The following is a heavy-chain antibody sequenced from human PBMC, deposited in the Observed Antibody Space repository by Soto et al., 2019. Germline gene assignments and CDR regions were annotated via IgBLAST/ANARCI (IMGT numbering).Heavy chain of an antibody. CDR2: IYYSGSS. V-gene: IGHV4-59*01. D-gene: IGHD3-16*01. Sequence: QVQLQESGPGLVKPSETLSLTCTVSGGSISSYYWSWIRQPPGKGLEWIGYIYYSGSSNYNPSLKSRVTIAVDTSKNQCSLKLSSVTAADTAVYYCARDVKGDNWFDPWGQGTLVTVSS. J-gene: IGHJ5*02. CDR1: GGSISSYY. CDR3: ARDVKGDNWFDP.